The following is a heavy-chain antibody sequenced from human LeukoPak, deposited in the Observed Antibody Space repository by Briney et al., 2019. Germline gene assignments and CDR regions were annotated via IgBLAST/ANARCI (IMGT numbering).Heavy chain of an antibody. CDR1: GGSISSGDYY. CDR2: IYYSGST. CDR3: ARQEYSGYDRSFDY. V-gene: IGHV4-30-4*02. D-gene: IGHD5-12*01. Sequence: SETLSLTCTVSGGSISSGDYYWSWIRQPPGKGLEWIGYIYYSGSTYYNSSLKSRVIISLDTSKDQFSLKLSSVTAADTAMYYCARQEYSGYDRSFDYWGQGTLVTVSS. J-gene: IGHJ4*02.